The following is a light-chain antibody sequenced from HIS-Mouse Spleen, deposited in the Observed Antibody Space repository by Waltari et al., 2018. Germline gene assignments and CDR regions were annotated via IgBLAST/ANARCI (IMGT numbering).Light chain of an antibody. V-gene: IGKV1-9*01. CDR1: QGISSY. J-gene: IGKJ4*01. CDR2: AAS. CDR3: QQLNSYPQET. Sequence: DIQLTQSPSFLSASVGDRVTITCRASQGISSYLAWYQQKPGKAPKLLIYAASTLQSGVPSRFSGSGSGTEFTLTISSLQPEDFATYYCQQLNSYPQETFGEGPRWRSN.